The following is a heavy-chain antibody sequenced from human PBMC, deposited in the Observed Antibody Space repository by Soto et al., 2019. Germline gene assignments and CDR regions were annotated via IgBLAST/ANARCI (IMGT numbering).Heavy chain of an antibody. CDR1: RFTIGGHA. J-gene: IGHJ4*02. CDR3: AAGDYHDTSGYSSDY. Sequence: GGSLRLCCAASRFTIGGHAMHRIRKAPGKGLEWLAVISYDGSDKFYGDSVKGRFTISRDNSKNTLFLQVNSLSEEDTGVYYCAAGDYHDTSGYSSDYWGQGTLVTVSS. CDR2: ISYDGSDK. D-gene: IGHD3-3*01. V-gene: IGHV3-30*03.